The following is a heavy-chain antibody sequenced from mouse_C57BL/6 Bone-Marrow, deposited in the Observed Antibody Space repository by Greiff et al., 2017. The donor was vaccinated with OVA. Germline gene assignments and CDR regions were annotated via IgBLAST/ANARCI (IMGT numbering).Heavy chain of an antibody. Sequence: QVQLKESGPGLVQPSQSLSITCTVSGFSLTSYGVHWVRQSPGKGLEWLGVIWRGGSTDYNAAFMSRLSITKDNSKSQVFFKMNSLQADDTAIYYCAKNYGSSYEYFDYWGQGTTLTVSS. CDR2: IWRGGST. J-gene: IGHJ2*01. V-gene: IGHV2-5*01. D-gene: IGHD1-1*01. CDR1: GFSLTSYG. CDR3: AKNYGSSYEYFDY.